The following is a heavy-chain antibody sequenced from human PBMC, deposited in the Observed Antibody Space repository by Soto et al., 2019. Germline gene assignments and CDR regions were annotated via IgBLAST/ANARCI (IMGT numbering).Heavy chain of an antibody. CDR1: GFTVSSNY. V-gene: IGHV3-53*04. Sequence: TGGSLRLSCAASGFTVSSNYMSWVRQAPGKGLEWVSVIYSGGSTYYADSVKGRFTISRHNSKNTLYLQMNSLRAEDTAVYYCARAPAPVGARGAKLIVAYDYWGQGTLVTVSS. CDR2: IYSGGST. J-gene: IGHJ4*02. CDR3: ARAPAPVGARGAKLIVAYDY. D-gene: IGHD5-12*01.